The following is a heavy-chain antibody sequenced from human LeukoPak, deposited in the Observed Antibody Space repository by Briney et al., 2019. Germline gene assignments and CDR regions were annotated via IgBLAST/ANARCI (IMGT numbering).Heavy chain of an antibody. CDR2: IGSVNRP. Sequence: PGGALRLSCEASGFTFSEYAMTWLRQAPCPGLGWVSCIGSVNRPECSESMKGRFAISRDNSKSMLFLQLNSLRAEDTAVYYWARVGIWFGELLYEDYWGQGTLVTVSS. D-gene: IGHD3-10*01. CDR1: GFTFSEYA. V-gene: IGHV3-23*05. CDR3: ARVGIWFGELLYEDY. J-gene: IGHJ4*02.